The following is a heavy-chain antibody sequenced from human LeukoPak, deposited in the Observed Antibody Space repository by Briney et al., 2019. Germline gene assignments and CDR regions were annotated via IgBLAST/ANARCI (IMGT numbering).Heavy chain of an antibody. CDR1: GFTFSDYY. CDR3: ARADRTYYQGFYY. D-gene: IGHD3-10*01. CDR2: ISSSGSTI. V-gene: IGHV3-11*01. J-gene: IGHJ4*02. Sequence: GGSLRLSCAASGFTFSDYYMSWIRQAPGKGLEWVSYISSSGSTIYYADSVKGRFTISGDNAKNSLYLQMNSLRAEDTAVYYCARADRTYYQGFYYWGQGTPVTVSS.